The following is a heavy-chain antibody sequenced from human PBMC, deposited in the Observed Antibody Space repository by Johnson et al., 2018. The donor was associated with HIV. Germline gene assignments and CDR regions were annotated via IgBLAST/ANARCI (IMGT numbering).Heavy chain of an antibody. CDR1: KFTFSSYP. V-gene: IGHV3-33*08. Sequence: QVLLVESGGGMVQPGGSLRLSCAASKFTFSSYPMHWVRQAPGKGLEWVAVIWYDGSNKYYADSVKGRFTISRDNSKNTLYLQMNSLRAEDTAVYYCAREEIDGINSAFDIWGQGTMVAVSS. J-gene: IGHJ3*02. CDR2: IWYDGSNK. CDR3: AREEIDGINSAFDI. D-gene: IGHD5-24*01.